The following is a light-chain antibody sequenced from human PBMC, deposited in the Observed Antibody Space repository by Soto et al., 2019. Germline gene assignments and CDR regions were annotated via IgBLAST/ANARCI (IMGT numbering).Light chain of an antibody. CDR3: ETWDSGLSAGI. CDR2: DTN. CDR1: NSNVRNNF. V-gene: IGLV1-51*01. Sequence: QSALTQPPSVSAAPGQRVTISCSGNNSNVRNNFVSWYQQFPGTAPKLLIYDTNKRPSGIPDRFSGSKTGTSATLGITGLQTGDEADYYCETWDSGLSAGIFGGGTKLTVL. J-gene: IGLJ2*01.